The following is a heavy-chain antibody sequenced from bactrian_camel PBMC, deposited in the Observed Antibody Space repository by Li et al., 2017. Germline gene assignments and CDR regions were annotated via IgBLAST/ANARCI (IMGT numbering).Heavy chain of an antibody. CDR3: VRDEPRNGLTWGFHH. Sequence: VQLVESGGGLVQPGGSLRLSCAASGFTFSSYDMTWVRQAPGKGLEWVSTINGAGGSTYYADSLKGRFTISRDNAKNTVYLQMFSLKPEDTAAYYCVRDEPRNGLTWGFHHWGQGTQVTVS. V-gene: IGHV3S40*01. J-gene: IGHJ4*01. CDR1: GFTFSSYD. D-gene: IGHD1*01. CDR2: INGAGGST.